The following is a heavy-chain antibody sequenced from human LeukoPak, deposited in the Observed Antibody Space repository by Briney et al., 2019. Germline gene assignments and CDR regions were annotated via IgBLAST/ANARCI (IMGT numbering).Heavy chain of an antibody. CDR3: ARVYASAAGTAFDY. CDR2: INPNSGGT. CDR1: GYTFTGYY. J-gene: IGHJ4*02. D-gene: IGHD6-13*01. Sequence: VASVKVSCRASGYTFTGYYMHWVRHAPGQGLEWMGWINPNSGGTNYAQKFQGRVTMTRDTSISTAYMELSRLRSDDTAVYYCARVYASAAGTAFDYWGQGTLVTVSS. V-gene: IGHV1-2*02.